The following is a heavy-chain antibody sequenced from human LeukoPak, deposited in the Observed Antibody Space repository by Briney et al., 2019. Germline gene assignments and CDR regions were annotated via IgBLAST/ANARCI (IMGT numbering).Heavy chain of an antibody. Sequence: PSQTLSLTCTVSGGSISSGGYYWSWIRQHPGKGLEWIGYIYYSGSTYYNPSLKSRVTISVGTSKNQFSLKLSSVTAADTAVYYCARTDDSSGYDFDYWGQGTLVTVSS. CDR1: GGSISSGGYY. CDR2: IYYSGST. D-gene: IGHD3-22*01. J-gene: IGHJ4*02. V-gene: IGHV4-31*03. CDR3: ARTDDSSGYDFDY.